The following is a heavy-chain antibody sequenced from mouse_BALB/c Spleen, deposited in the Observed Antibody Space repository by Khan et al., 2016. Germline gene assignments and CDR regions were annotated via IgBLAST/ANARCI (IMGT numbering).Heavy chain of an antibody. V-gene: IGHV1S135*01. CDR2: IDPYNGDT. J-gene: IGHJ2*01. CDR3: AREGLTRVVAKGLDY. Sequence: EVQLQESGPELVKPGASVKVSCKASGYAFTSYNMYWVKQSHGKSLEWIGYIDPYNGDTSYNQKFKGKATLTVDKSSSTAYMHLNSLTSEASAVSYCAREGLTRVVAKGLDYGGQGTTLTVSS. CDR1: GYAFTSYN. D-gene: IGHD1-1*01.